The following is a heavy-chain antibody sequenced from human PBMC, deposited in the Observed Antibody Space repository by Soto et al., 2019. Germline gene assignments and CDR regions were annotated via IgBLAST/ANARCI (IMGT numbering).Heavy chain of an antibody. J-gene: IGHJ4*02. CDR1: GFSLSSSGVG. CDR3: AHLVVAGFTYYFDY. D-gene: IGHD2-15*01. V-gene: IGHV2-5*01. Sequence: QITLKESGPPLVKPTQTLPLTCTFSGFSLSSSGVGVGWIRQPPGMALEWLAFLYWYDDKRYSPSLKSRRTIIKDSSKNHVVLRMTNMDPVDTATYNCAHLVVAGFTYYFDYWVQGTLVTVSS. CDR2: LYWYDDK.